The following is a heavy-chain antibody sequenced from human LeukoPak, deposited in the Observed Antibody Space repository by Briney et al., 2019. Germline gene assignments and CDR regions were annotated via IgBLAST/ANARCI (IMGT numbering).Heavy chain of an antibody. CDR3: ASVKFEDWYDSSGYFDY. V-gene: IGHV4-4*07. CDR1: GGSISSYY. D-gene: IGHD3-22*01. Sequence: PSETLSLTCTVSGGSISSYYWSWIRQPAGKGLEWIGRIYTSGSTNYNPSLKSRVTMSVDTSKNQFSLKLSSVTAADTAVYYCASVKFEDWYDSSGYFDYWGQGTLVTVSS. CDR2: IYTSGST. J-gene: IGHJ4*02.